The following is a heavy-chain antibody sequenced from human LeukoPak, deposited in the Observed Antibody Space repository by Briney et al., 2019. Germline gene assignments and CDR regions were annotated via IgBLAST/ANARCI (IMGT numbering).Heavy chain of an antibody. Sequence: PSETLSLTRTVSGDSMTSSNHYWVWIRQPPGKGLEWIGSIYYGGSTYYNPSLKSRVTISQDTSKNQFSLKVNTVTAADTAVYHCARRSHCTGDSCYPVWGQGTTVTVSS. CDR1: GDSMTSSNHY. D-gene: IGHD2-15*01. J-gene: IGHJ6*02. V-gene: IGHV4-39*01. CDR2: IYYGGST. CDR3: ARRSHCTGDSCYPV.